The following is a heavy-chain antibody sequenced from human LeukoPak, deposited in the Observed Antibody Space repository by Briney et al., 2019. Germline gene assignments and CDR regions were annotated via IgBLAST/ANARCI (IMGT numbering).Heavy chain of an antibody. CDR1: GGSISSSSYY. V-gene: IGHV4-39*07. Sequence: SQTLSLTCTVSGGSISSSSYYWGWIRQPPGKGLEWIGSIYYSGSTYYNPSLKSRVTISVDTSKNQFSLKLSSVTAADTAVYYCARGYYDSSGYYPLPFDYWGQGTLVTVSS. D-gene: IGHD3-22*01. CDR2: IYYSGST. CDR3: ARGYYDSSGYYPLPFDY. J-gene: IGHJ4*02.